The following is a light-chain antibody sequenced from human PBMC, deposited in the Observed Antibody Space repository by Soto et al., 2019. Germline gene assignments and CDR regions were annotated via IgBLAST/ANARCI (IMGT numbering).Light chain of an antibody. CDR3: QQYNSYLT. Sequence: DIQMTQSPSTLSASVGNRVTNTCRSSQSISSWLAWYQQKPGKAPKLLIYDASSLESGVPSRFSGSGSGTEFSLTFSSLQPDDFATYYCQQYNSYLTFGGGTKVDIK. V-gene: IGKV1-5*01. CDR2: DAS. J-gene: IGKJ4*01. CDR1: QSISSW.